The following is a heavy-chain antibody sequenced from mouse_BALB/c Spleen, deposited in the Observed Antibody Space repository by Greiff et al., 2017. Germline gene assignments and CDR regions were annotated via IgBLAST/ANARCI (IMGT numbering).Heavy chain of an antibody. J-gene: IGHJ3*01. CDR3: ASPFNWDWFAY. CDR2: IWSGGST. CDR1: GFSLTSYG. V-gene: IGHV2-4-1*01. D-gene: IGHD4-1*02. Sequence: VKLVESGPGLVQPSQSLSITCTVSGFSLTSYGVHWVRQSPGKGLEWLGVIWSGGSTDYNAAFISRLSISKDNSKSQVFFKMNSLQADDTAIYYCASPFNWDWFAYWGQGTLVTVSA.